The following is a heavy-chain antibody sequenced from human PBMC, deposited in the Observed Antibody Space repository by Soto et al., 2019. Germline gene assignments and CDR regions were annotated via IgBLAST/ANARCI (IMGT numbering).Heavy chain of an antibody. CDR2: IKQDGSEK. V-gene: IGHV3-7*03. D-gene: IGHD3-16*02. Sequence: WGSLRVPWAPYVFTFSSYWMSWVRQAPGKGLELVPKIKQDGSEKYYVDSVKGRFTISRDNAKNSLYLQMNSLRAEDTAVYYCARVEYYDYVWGSYRTRFYYYYGMGACGQGTTLTVSS. CDR1: VFTFSSYW. CDR3: ARVEYYDYVWGSYRTRFYYYYGMGA. J-gene: IGHJ6*01.